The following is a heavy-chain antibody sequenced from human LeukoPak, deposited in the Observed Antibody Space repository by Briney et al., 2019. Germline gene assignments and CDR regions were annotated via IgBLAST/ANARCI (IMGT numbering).Heavy chain of an antibody. CDR3: ARGPPYGYYDSGGYYYA. V-gene: IGHV4-34*01. J-gene: IGHJ4*02. CDR1: GGSFSGYY. D-gene: IGHD3-22*01. Sequence: SETLSLTCAVYGGSFSGYYWSWIRQPPGKGLEWIGEINHSGSTNYNPSLKSRVTISVDTSKNQFSLKLSSVTAANTAVYYCARGPPYGYYDSGGYYYAWGQGTLVTVSS. CDR2: INHSGST.